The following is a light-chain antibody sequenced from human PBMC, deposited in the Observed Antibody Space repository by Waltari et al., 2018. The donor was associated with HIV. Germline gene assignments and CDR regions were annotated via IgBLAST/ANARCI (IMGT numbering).Light chain of an antibody. CDR3: QQHNTYPLT. CDR1: QGVRNY. J-gene: IGKJ3*01. V-gene: IGKV1-9*01. Sequence: DILLTQSPSFLSASVGDRVTISCRANQGVRNYLALSQQRPGRAPKLLIFSASILQDGVPSRFSSSGSGTQFILTINGLQPEDFATYFCQQHNTYPLTFGPGT. CDR2: SAS.